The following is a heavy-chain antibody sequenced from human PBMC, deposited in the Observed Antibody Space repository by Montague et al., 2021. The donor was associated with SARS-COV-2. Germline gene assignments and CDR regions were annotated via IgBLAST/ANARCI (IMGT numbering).Heavy chain of an antibody. CDR1: GFTFSNYW. Sequence: SLRLSCAASGFTFSNYWLAWVRQAPGKALEWISNIKEDGGVKNYVDSVKGRFTISRDNTKSLLFLQMNSLSVEDTAVYYCARAGYSSGYDYWGQGTLVTVSS. CDR3: ARAGYSSGYDY. CDR2: IKEDGGVK. D-gene: IGHD6-19*01. J-gene: IGHJ4*02. V-gene: IGHV3-7*04.